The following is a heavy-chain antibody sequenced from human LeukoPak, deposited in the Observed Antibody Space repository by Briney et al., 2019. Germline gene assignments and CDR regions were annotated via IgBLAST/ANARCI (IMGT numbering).Heavy chain of an antibody. D-gene: IGHD1-7*01. V-gene: IGHV1-69*13. CDR3: ARKIKDWNYGDYGMDV. Sequence: SVKASCKASGGTFSSYAISWVRQAPGQGLEWMGGIIPIFGTANCAQKFQGRVTITADESTSTAYMELSSLRSEDTAVYYCARKIKDWNYGDYGMDVWGQGTTVTVSS. CDR2: IIPIFGTA. CDR1: GGTFSSYA. J-gene: IGHJ6*02.